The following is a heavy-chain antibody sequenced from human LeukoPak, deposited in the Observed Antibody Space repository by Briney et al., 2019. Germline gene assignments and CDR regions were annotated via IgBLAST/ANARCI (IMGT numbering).Heavy chain of an antibody. CDR2: ISASAYST. V-gene: IGHV3-23*01. CDR1: GFTFSSYA. D-gene: IGHD3-16*01. J-gene: IGHJ4*02. CDR3: FLGGGTQLFRDFDF. Sequence: GGSLRLSCAASGFTFSSYAMNWVRQTPGKGLEWVSAISASAYSTYYADAVKGRFTISRDNSKNTLFLQMNSLRAADTAIYYCFLGGGTQLFRDFDFWGQGTLVTVSS.